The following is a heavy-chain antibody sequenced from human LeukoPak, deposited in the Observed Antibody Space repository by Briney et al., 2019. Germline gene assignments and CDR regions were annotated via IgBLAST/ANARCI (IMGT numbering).Heavy chain of an antibody. CDR1: GYSFTNYW. CDR2: IYPGDANT. V-gene: IGHV5-51*01. J-gene: IGHJ4*02. D-gene: IGHD3-22*01. CDR3: ARHNCYDT. Sequence: GESLKIPCKASGYSFTNYWIAWVPQVPGEGLELRGIIYPGDANTIYSPPFQGQVPLSADQPLSTAYLQWNNLKAPDTAMYYLARHNCYDTWGQGTLVTVSS.